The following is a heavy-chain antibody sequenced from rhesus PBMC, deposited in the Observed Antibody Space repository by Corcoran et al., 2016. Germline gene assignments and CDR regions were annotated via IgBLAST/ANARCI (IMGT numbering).Heavy chain of an antibody. Sequence: EVQLVESGGGLVQPGGSLRLSCAASGFTFSSYGMHWVRQAPGKGLEWVAVISYDGIKKYYADSVKDRFTFSRDYSKNMLYFQMNNLKLEDTAVYYCVGGYCSGGVCYAFDYWGQGVLVTVSS. CDR3: VGGYCSGGVCYAFDY. J-gene: IGHJ4*01. CDR2: ISYDGIKK. D-gene: IGHD2-8*01. V-gene: IGHV3-54*02. CDR1: GFTFSSYG.